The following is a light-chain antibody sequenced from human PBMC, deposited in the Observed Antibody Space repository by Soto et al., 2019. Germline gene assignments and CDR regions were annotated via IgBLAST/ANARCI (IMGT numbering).Light chain of an antibody. Sequence: ALTQPPSVSGSPGQSVTISCTGASSDVGPYSYVSWYRHVPGQAPTLLIYGVTERPSGVPDRMSASKSGNTASLTISGLLREDEGDYYCCSNTGGDIWVFGGGTKVTVL. CDR3: CSNTGGDIWV. CDR2: GVT. V-gene: IGLV2-11*01. CDR1: SSDVGPYSY. J-gene: IGLJ3*02.